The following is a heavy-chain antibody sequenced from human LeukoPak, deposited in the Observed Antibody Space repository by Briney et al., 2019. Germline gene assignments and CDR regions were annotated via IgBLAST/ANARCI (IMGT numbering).Heavy chain of an antibody. V-gene: IGHV4-34*01. CDR1: GGSFSGYY. D-gene: IGHD3-22*01. Sequence: SETLSLTCAVYGGSFSGYYWSWIRQPPGKGLEWIGEINHSGSTNYNPSLKSRVTISVDTSKNQFSLKLSSVTAADTAVYYCARKDDSSGYRHDAFDIWGQGTMVTVSS. CDR3: ARKDDSSGYRHDAFDI. J-gene: IGHJ3*02. CDR2: INHSGST.